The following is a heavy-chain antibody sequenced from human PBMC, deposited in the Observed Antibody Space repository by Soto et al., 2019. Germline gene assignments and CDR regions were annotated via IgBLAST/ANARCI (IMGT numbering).Heavy chain of an antibody. CDR2: ISGSGDST. CDR3: ARRGSGSYYDY. CDR1: GFTFSNYA. Sequence: EVQLLESGGGLVQPGGSLRLSCAASGFTFSNYAMNWVRQAPGKGLEWVSVISGSGDSTYYADSVKGRFTISRDNSKNTLYLQMNSLRAEDTAISYCARRGSGSYYDYWGQGTLVTVSS. D-gene: IGHD1-26*01. J-gene: IGHJ4*02. V-gene: IGHV3-23*01.